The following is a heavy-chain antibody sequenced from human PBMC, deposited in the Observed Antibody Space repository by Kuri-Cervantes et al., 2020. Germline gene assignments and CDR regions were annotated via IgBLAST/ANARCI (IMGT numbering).Heavy chain of an antibody. CDR3: ARDHVVVPAAPFDY. V-gene: IGHV3-23*01. CDR2: ISGSGGST. Sequence: ETLSLTCAASGFTFSSYAMSWVRQAPGKGLEWVSAISGSGGSTYYADSVKGRFTISRDNAKNSLYLQMNSLRAEDTAVYYCARDHVVVPAAPFDYWGQGTLVTVSS. J-gene: IGHJ4*02. CDR1: GFTFSSYA. D-gene: IGHD2-2*01.